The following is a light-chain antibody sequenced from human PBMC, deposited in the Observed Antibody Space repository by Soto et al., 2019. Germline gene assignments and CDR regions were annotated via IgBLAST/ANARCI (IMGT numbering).Light chain of an antibody. J-gene: IGKJ2*01. CDR3: QQYGSSPPYT. CDR2: GSS. CDR1: QSVSNNY. Sequence: EVVLTQSPGTLFLSPGERATLSCRASQSVSNNYLAWYQQKPGQSPKLLIFGSSDRATGIPDRFSGSGSGTDFTFTISSLEPEDFAVYYCQQYGSSPPYTFGQGTKPEIK. V-gene: IGKV3-20*01.